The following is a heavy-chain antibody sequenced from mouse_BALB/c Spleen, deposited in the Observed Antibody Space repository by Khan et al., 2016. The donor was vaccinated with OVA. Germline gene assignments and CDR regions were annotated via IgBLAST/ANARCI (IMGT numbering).Heavy chain of an antibody. CDR3: ARHRVRHCAG. Sequence: QVQLKESGPDLAPPSQSLSIPCHVPGFSLTSYGVHWVRQPPGKGLEWQVVIWSDGITTYNSALKSRLSISKDHSKSQVFIKMNSLQTDDTAMYCGARHRVRHCAGWRARTPVTVS. CDR2: IWSDGIT. CDR1: GFSLTSYG. V-gene: IGHV2-6-2*01. J-gene: IGHJ1*01.